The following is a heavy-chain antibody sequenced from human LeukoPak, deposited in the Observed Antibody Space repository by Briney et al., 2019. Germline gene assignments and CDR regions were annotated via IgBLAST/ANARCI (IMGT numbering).Heavy chain of an antibody. CDR3: AKDMAPSITMIVTAFDY. D-gene: IGHD3-22*01. CDR1: GGSISSYY. V-gene: IGHV4-59*01. Sequence: SEALSLTCTVSGGSISSYYWSWIRQPPGKGLEWIGYIYYTGSTNYNPSLESRVTVSVDTSKNQFSLKLSSVTAADTAFYYCAKDMAPSITMIVTAFDYWGQGTLVTVSS. CDR2: IYYTGST. J-gene: IGHJ4*02.